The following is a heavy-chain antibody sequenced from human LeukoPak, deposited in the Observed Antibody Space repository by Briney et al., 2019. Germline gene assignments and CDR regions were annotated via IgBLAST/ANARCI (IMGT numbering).Heavy chain of an antibody. D-gene: IGHD6-13*01. CDR2: IIPIFGTA. Sequence: SVKVSCKASGGTFSSYAISWVRQAPGQGLEWMGGIIPIFGTANYAQRFQGRVTITADESTSTAYMELSSLRSEDTAVYYCAFGQQLVPGAFDIWGRGTMVTVSS. CDR1: GGTFSSYA. V-gene: IGHV1-69*01. CDR3: AFGQQLVPGAFDI. J-gene: IGHJ3*02.